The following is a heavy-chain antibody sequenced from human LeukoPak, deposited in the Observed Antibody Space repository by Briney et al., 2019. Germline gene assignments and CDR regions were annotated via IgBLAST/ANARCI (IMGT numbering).Heavy chain of an antibody. CDR1: GFTFSSYA. CDR3: ANSERSNWNYYFDY. CDR2: ISGGGST. V-gene: IGHV3-23*01. D-gene: IGHD1-1*01. Sequence: QPGGTLRLSCAASGFTFSSYAMTWVRQAPVKGLEWVSTISGGGSTYYADSVKGRFTISRDNSKNTLYLQVNSLRAEDTAVYYCANSERSNWNYYFDYWGQGTLVTVSS. J-gene: IGHJ4*02.